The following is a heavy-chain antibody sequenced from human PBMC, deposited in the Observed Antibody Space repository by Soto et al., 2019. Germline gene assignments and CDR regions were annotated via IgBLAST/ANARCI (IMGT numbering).Heavy chain of an antibody. CDR1: GDSFSKYT. CDR3: AIGRGLYNSGRSQLDT. V-gene: IGHV1-69*01. Sequence: QVQLVQSGAEVKNPGSSVRVSCKTSGDSFSKYTVNWVRQAPRQGLEWMGGFIPRFGTTTFAPTLQGRVTITADQSMNTVYMELSSRRSEDTALYYCAIGRGLYNSGRSQLDTWGHGPLVNVAS. J-gene: IGHJ5*01. CDR2: FIPRFGTT. D-gene: IGHD1-1*01.